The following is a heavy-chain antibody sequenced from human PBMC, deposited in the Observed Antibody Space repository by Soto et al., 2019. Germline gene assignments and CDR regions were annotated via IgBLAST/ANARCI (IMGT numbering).Heavy chain of an antibody. CDR1: GYTFTSYG. V-gene: IGHV1-18*01. J-gene: IGHJ6*03. CDR2: ISAYNGNT. D-gene: IGHD1-26*01. Sequence: ASVKVSCKASGYTFTSYGISWVRQAPGQGLEWMGWISAYNGNTIYAQKLQGRVTMTTDTSTSTAYMELRSLRSDDTAVYYCARAVGNSPYYYYYYMDVWGKGTTVTVSS. CDR3: ARAVGNSPYYYYYYMDV.